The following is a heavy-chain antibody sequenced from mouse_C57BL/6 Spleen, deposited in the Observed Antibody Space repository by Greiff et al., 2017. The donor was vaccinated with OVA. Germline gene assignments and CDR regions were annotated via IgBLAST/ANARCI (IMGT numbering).Heavy chain of an antibody. CDR3: ARGDYDYDGIDCAMDY. D-gene: IGHD2-4*01. J-gene: IGHJ4*01. V-gene: IGHV1-82*01. CDR2: IYPGDGDT. Sequence: QVQLQQSGPELVKPGASVKISCKASGYAFSSSWMNWVKQRPGKGLEWIGRIYPGDGDTNYNGKFKGKATLTADKSSSTAYMQLSSLTSEDSSVCFCARGDYDYDGIDCAMDYWGQGTSVTVSS. CDR1: GYAFSSSW.